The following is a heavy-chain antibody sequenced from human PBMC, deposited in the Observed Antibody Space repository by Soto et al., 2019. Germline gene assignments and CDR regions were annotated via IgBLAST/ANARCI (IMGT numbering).Heavy chain of an antibody. J-gene: IGHJ4*02. V-gene: IGHV1-45*01. CDR1: GNTFTYRY. CDR3: ATGGAGSGTFTWELPDH. Sequence: QMQLVQSGAEVKKTGSTVTVSCQALGNTFTYRYLQWVRHAPGQALEWMGWITPFSGDVHYAQKFSERVTMTRDRSINTAYMRMSSLGSEDTAMYYCATGGAGSGTFTWELPDHWGQGTLGTVSS. CDR2: ITPFSGDV. D-gene: IGHD1-26*01.